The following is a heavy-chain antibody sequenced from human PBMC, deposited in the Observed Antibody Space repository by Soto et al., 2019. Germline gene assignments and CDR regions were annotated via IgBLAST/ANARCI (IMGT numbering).Heavy chain of an antibody. CDR2: IYYSGAT. V-gene: IGHV4-59*01. Sequence: PSETLSLTCTVSGGSIGGCYWSWIRQSPGKGLEWIWYIYYSGATKYKPTLESRVTISADTSKNQLSLRLSSVNAADTAVYYCARVRERLQYFDLFYHFHXWGQVALLTVSX. D-gene: IGHD3-9*01. J-gene: IGHJ4*02. CDR1: GGSIGGCY. CDR3: ARVRERLQYFDLFYHFHX.